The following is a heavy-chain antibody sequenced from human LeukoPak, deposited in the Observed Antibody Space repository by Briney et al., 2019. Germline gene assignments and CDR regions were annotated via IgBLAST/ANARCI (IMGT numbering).Heavy chain of an antibody. J-gene: IGHJ4*02. D-gene: IGHD3-22*01. CDR2: VTYTGIT. Sequence: PSETLSLICTVSGASIASGEYYCSWIRQPPGKGLEWIGYVTYTGITNYNPSLSSRVSTSVDTSKNQFSLNLRSVTAADTAVYYCAKDLYDSSAYFLGNDYWGQGTLVTVSS. CDR3: AKDLYDSSAYFLGNDY. CDR1: GASIASGEYY. V-gene: IGHV4-30-4*01.